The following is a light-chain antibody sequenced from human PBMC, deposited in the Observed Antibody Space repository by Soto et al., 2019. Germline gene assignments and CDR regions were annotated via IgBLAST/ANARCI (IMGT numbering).Light chain of an antibody. J-gene: IGKJ1*01. CDR1: QSVSSN. CDR3: QQYNNWPRT. Sequence: EIVMTQSPATLSVSPGERATLSCRASQSVSSNLAWYQQKPGQAHRLLIYGAYTRATGIQARFSGSGSGTEFTLTISSLQSEDFAVYYCQQYNNWPRTFGQGTKVDNK. V-gene: IGKV3-15*01. CDR2: GAY.